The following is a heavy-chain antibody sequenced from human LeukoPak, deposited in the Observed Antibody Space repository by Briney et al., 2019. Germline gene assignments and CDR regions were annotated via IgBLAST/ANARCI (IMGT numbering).Heavy chain of an antibody. CDR2: IYYSGST. V-gene: IGHV4-59*08. Sequence: SETLSLTCTVSGGSISSYYWSWIRQPPGKGLEWIGYIYYSGSTNYNPSLKSRVTISVDTSKNQFSLKLSPVTAADTAVYYCARGKFPNYYDSSGYYGLFDYWGQGTLVTVSS. J-gene: IGHJ4*02. CDR1: GGSISSYY. D-gene: IGHD3-22*01. CDR3: ARGKFPNYYDSSGYYGLFDY.